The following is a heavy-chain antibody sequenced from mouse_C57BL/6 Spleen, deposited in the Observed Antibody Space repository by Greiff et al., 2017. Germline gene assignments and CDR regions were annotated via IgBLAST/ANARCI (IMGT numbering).Heavy chain of an antibody. D-gene: IGHD2-2*01. V-gene: IGHV1-15*01. Sequence: QVQLQQSGAELVRPGASVTLSCKASGYTFTDYEMHWVKQTPVHGLEWIGAIDPETGGTAYNQKFKGKAILTADKSSSTAYMELRSLTSEDSAVYYCPYGYDEGFADWGQGTLVTVSA. CDR3: PYGYDEGFAD. CDR2: IDPETGGT. CDR1: GYTFTDYE. J-gene: IGHJ3*01.